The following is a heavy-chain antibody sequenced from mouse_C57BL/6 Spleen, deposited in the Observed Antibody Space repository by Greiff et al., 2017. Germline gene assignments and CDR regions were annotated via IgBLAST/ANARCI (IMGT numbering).Heavy chain of an antibody. D-gene: IGHD2-4*01. CDR1: GYTFTSYW. CDR3: ARGGDYGPSYAMDY. CDR2: IDPSDSYT. J-gene: IGHJ4*01. Sequence: QVQLKQPGAELVMPGASVKLSCKASGYTFTSYWMHWVKQRPGQGLEWIGEIDPSDSYTNYNQKFKGKSTLTVDKSSSTAYMQLSSLTSEDSAVYYCARGGDYGPSYAMDYWGQGTSVTVSS. V-gene: IGHV1-69*01.